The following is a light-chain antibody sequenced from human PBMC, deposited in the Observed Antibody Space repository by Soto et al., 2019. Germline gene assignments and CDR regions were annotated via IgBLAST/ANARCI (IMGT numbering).Light chain of an antibody. CDR3: QQYNEWPPWT. CDR1: QSVSNN. J-gene: IGKJ1*01. Sequence: EILMTQSPATLSVSPGDRATLSCRASQSVSNNLAWYQQRPGQAPRLLIYGASTRATGIPARFSGSGSGTEFTLTISSLQSEYFSVYYCQQYNEWPPWTFGQGTKVDIK. V-gene: IGKV3-15*01. CDR2: GAS.